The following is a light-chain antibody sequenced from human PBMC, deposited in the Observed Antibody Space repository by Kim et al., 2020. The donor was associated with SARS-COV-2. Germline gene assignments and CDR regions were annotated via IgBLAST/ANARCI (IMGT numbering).Light chain of an antibody. V-gene: IGLV1-51*01. CDR3: GTWDSNLSVYV. J-gene: IGLJ1*01. CDR2: DKD. Sequence: GQKGTISCSGSSSNIENNYVSWYQQVPGTAPKLLIFDKDERPSGIPDRFSGSKSGTSATLGITGLQTGDEADYYCGTWDSNLSVYVFGTGTKVTVL. CDR1: SSNIENNY.